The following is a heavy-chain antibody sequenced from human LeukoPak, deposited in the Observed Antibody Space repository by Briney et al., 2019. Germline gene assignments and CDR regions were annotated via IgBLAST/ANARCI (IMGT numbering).Heavy chain of an antibody. Sequence: SVKVSCKASGGTFSSYAISWVRQAPGQGLEWMGRIIPILGIANYAQKFQGRVTITADKSTSTAYMELSSLRSEDTAVYYCARDATYYGSGSYLENAFDIWGQGTMVTVSS. D-gene: IGHD3-10*01. V-gene: IGHV1-69*04. CDR3: ARDATYYGSGSYLENAFDI. CDR2: IIPILGIA. J-gene: IGHJ3*02. CDR1: GGTFSSYA.